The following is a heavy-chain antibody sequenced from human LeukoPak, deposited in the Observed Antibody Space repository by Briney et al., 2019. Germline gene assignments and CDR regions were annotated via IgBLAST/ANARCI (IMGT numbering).Heavy chain of an antibody. V-gene: IGHV1-69*13. Sequence: SVKVSCQPSGYCFPRYYMHWERRAPGQGLEWMGGLTPIFGTANYAQKFQGRVTITADESTSTAYMELSSLRSEDTAVYYCARDPCSSTSCYAGSDDYWGQGTLVTVSS. CDR3: ARDPCSSTSCYAGSDDY. CDR2: LTPIFGTA. J-gene: IGHJ4*02. CDR1: GYCFPRYY. D-gene: IGHD2-2*01.